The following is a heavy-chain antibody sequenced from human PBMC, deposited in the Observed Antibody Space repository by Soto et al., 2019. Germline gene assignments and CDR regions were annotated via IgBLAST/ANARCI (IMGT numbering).Heavy chain of an antibody. CDR3: ARAPCSSTSCLQLNWFDP. J-gene: IGHJ5*02. CDR2: IYYSGST. Sequence: SETLSLTCTVSGGSISSGDYYWSWIRQPPGKGLEWIGYIYYSGSTNYNPSLKSRVTISVDTSKNQFSLKLSSVTAADTAVYYCARAPCSSTSCLQLNWFDPWGQGTLVTVSS. D-gene: IGHD2-2*01. CDR1: GGSISSGDYY. V-gene: IGHV4-61*08.